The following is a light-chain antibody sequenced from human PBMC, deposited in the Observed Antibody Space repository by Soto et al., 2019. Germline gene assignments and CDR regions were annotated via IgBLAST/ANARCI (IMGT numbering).Light chain of an antibody. CDR2: AAS. CDR1: QTISNY. Sequence: DIHMTQSPSSLSASLVDIGRIGFRASQTISNYLNWYQQKSGRAPELLVYAASNLQSGVPSRFTGSGSGTHFTLTISGLEPADFATYFCQQSYNTPITFGQGTRLEI. J-gene: IGKJ5*01. CDR3: QQSYNTPIT. V-gene: IGKV1-39*01.